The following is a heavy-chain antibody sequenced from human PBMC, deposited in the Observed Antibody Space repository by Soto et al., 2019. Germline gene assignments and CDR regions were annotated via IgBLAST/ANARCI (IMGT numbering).Heavy chain of an antibody. Sequence: LRLSCAASGFTFSSFAMNWVRQAPGKGLEWVAVTSYDGHNKYYADSVKGRFTISRDNSKNTLYLQMNSLRAEDTAVYYCANFMFDGHEWGGEIAAAGTARDAFNIWGQGTMVTVSS. CDR2: TSYDGHNK. CDR1: GFTFSSFA. V-gene: IGHV3-30-3*01. J-gene: IGHJ3*02. CDR3: ANFMFDGHEWGGEIAAAGTARDAFNI. D-gene: IGHD6-13*01.